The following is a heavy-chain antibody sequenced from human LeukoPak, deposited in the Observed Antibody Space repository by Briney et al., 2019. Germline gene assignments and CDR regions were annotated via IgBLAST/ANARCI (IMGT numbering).Heavy chain of an antibody. J-gene: IGHJ4*02. V-gene: IGHV1-8*01. CDR3: AYLGYSSGWNYPY. Sequence: ASVKVSCKASGYTFTSYDINWVRQATEQGLEWMGWMNPNSGNTGYAQKFQGRVTMTRNTSISTAYMELSSLRSEDTAVYYCAYLGYSSGWNYPYWGQGTLVTVSS. CDR2: MNPNSGNT. CDR1: GYTFTSYD. D-gene: IGHD6-19*01.